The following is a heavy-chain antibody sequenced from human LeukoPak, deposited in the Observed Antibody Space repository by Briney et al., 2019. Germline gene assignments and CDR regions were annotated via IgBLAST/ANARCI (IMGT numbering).Heavy chain of an antibody. V-gene: IGHV4-34*01. CDR1: GGSFSGYY. Sequence: PSETLSLTCAVYGGSFSGYYWSWIRQPPGKGLEWIGEINHSGSTNYNPSLKSRATISVDTSKNQFSLKLSSVTAADTAVYYCARAPGYSSSRGYYYGMDVWGQGTTVTVSS. CDR3: ARAPGYSSSRGYYYGMDV. J-gene: IGHJ6*02. CDR2: INHSGST. D-gene: IGHD6-13*01.